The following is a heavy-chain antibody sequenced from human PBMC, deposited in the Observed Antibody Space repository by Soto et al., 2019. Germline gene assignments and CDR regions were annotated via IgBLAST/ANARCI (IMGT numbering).Heavy chain of an antibody. Sequence: SETLSLTCTVSGGSISSYYWSWIRQPPGKGLEWIGYIYYSGSTNYNPSLKSRVTISVDTSKNQFPLKLSSVTAADTAAYCCARHLKDFTNGVCHQNWCDPWGQGTLVTVSS. CDR3: ARHLKDFTNGVCHQNWCDP. D-gene: IGHD2-8*01. J-gene: IGHJ5*02. CDR1: GGSISSYY. CDR2: IYYSGST. V-gene: IGHV4-59*08.